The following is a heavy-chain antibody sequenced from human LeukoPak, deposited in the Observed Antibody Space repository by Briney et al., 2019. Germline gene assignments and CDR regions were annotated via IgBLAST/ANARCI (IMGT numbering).Heavy chain of an antibody. V-gene: IGHV4-34*01. CDR1: GESFSGYY. J-gene: IGHJ4*02. CDR2: INHSGST. Sequence: SETLSLTCAVYGESFSGYYWSWIRQPPGKGLEWIGEINHSGSTNYNPSLKSRVTISVDTSKNQFSLKLSSVTAADTAVYYCARGVRFLEWLFDYWGQGTLVTVSP. D-gene: IGHD3-3*01. CDR3: ARGVRFLEWLFDY.